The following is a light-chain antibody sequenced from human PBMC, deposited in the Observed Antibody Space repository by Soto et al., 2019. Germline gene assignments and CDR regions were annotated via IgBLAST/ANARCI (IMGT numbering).Light chain of an antibody. J-gene: IGKJ4*01. CDR1: QSISSW. CDR2: AAS. CDR3: QQSYSTPRT. V-gene: IGKV1-39*01. Sequence: DIQMNQSPSTMSASVGDRVTSTCRASQSISSWLARYQQKPGKAPKLLIYAASSLQSGVPSRFSGSGSGTDFTLTISSLQPEDFATYYCQQSYSTPRTFGGGTKVDIK.